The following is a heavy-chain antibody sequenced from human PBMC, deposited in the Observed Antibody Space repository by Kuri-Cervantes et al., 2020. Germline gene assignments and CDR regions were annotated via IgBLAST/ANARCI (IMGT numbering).Heavy chain of an antibody. J-gene: IGHJ4*02. Sequence: ASVKVSCKVSGYTLTELSMHWVRQAPGKGLEWMGGFDPEGGETIYAQKFQGRVTMTEDTSTDTAYMELSSLRSEDTAVYYCATSVIMGCSSTSCSIDYWGQGTLVTVSS. CDR1: GYTLTELS. D-gene: IGHD2-2*01. CDR2: FDPEGGET. CDR3: ATSVIMGCSSTSCSIDY. V-gene: IGHV1-24*01.